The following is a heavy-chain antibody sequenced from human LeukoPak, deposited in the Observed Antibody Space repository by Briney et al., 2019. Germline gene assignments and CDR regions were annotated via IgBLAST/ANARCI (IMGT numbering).Heavy chain of an antibody. CDR1: GFTFSSYS. V-gene: IGHV3-48*01. D-gene: IGHD2-2*01. Sequence: GGSLRLSCAASGFTFSSYSMNWVRQAPEKGLEWVSYISSSGTTIYYADSVKGRFSISRDNAKNSLYLQMNSLRAEGTAVYYCARDRSRMIWGQGTLVTVSS. CDR3: ARDRSRMI. J-gene: IGHJ1*01. CDR2: ISSSGTTI.